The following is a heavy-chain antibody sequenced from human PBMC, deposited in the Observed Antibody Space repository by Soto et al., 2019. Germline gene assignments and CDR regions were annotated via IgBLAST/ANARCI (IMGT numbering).Heavy chain of an antibody. Sequence: ASVKVSCKASGYTFTSYYMHWVRQAPGQGLEWMGIINPSGGSTSYAQKFQGRVTMTRDTSTSTVYMELSSLRSEDTAVYYCARGDSGYDGRMKSWFDPWGQGTRVTVSS. V-gene: IGHV1-46*03. CDR1: GYTFTSYY. CDR2: INPSGGST. D-gene: IGHD5-12*01. CDR3: ARGDSGYDGRMKSWFDP. J-gene: IGHJ5*02.